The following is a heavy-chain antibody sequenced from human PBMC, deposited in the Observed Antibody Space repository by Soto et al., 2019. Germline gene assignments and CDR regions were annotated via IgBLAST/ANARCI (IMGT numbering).Heavy chain of an antibody. J-gene: IGHJ5*02. CDR2: IYYSGST. CDR3: ARLGAYAYRGGDCYLDP. D-gene: IGHD2-21*02. V-gene: IGHV4-59*01. CDR1: GGSISSYY. Sequence: SETLSLTCTVSGGSISSYYWSWIRQPPGKGLECIGYIYYSGSTNYNPSLKSRVTISVDTSKNQFSLKLNSVTAADTAVYYCARLGAYAYRGGDCYLDPWGQGTLVTVSS.